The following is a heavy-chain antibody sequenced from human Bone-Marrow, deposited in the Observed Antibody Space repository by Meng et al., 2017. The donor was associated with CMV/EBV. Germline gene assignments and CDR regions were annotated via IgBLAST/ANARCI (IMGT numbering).Heavy chain of an antibody. J-gene: IGHJ4*02. CDR1: FTVRSFC. D-gene: IGHD3-22*01. V-gene: IGHV3-7*03. CDR3: TRYQAVYYYDSSGYSDY. Sequence: FTVRSFCMTWVRQAPGKGLKWVASIKEDGSDKYYVDSVKGRFTISGDDAKNSLYLQMNSLRAEDTAVYYCTRYQAVYYYDSSGYSDYWGQGTLVTVSS. CDR2: IKEDGSDK.